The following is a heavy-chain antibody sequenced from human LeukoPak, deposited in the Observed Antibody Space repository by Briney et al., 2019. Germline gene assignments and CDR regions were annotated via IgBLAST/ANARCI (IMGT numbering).Heavy chain of an antibody. CDR3: AREYYYDSSGYSVDYYYYGMDV. Sequence: ASVKVSCKASGYTFTSYAMHWVRQAPGQGLEWMGWINPNSGGTEYAQKFLGRVTMTRDTSISTAYMELSRLRSDDTAVYFCAREYYYDSSGYSVDYYYYGMDVWGQGTTVTVSS. CDR2: INPNSGGT. V-gene: IGHV1-2*02. D-gene: IGHD3-22*01. CDR1: GYTFTSYA. J-gene: IGHJ6*02.